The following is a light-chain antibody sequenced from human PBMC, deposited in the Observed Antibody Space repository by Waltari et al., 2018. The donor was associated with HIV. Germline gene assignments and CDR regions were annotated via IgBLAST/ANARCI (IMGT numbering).Light chain of an antibody. CDR1: YGTSSSLHC. CDR2: NTN. V-gene: IGLV8-61*01. Sequence: QTVVTQEPSFEVSPGGTVTLTRGLNYGTSSSLHCTSWYRQTPGQTPRTLIYNTNTLSSGVPDRFSGSIVGTKAALTITGAQADDESDYYCVLCFGGGMSYVFGTGTRVTVL. CDR3: VLCFGGGMSYV. J-gene: IGLJ1*01.